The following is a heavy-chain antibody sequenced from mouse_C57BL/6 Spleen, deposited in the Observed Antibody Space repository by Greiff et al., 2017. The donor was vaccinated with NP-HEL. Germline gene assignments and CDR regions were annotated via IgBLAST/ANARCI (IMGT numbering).Heavy chain of an antibody. CDR3: ARGGRSYAMDY. J-gene: IGHJ4*01. D-gene: IGHD3-3*01. Sequence: VKLMESGPELVKPGASVKISCKASGYSFTSYYIHWVKQRPGQGLEWIGWIYPGSGNTKYNEKFKGKATLTADTSSSTAYMQLSSLTSEDSAVYYCARGGRSYAMDYWGQGTSVTVSS. V-gene: IGHV1-66*01. CDR2: IYPGSGNT. CDR1: GYSFTSYY.